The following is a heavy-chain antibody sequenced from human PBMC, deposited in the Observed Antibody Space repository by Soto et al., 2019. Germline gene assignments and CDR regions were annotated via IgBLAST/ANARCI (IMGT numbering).Heavy chain of an antibody. D-gene: IGHD3-22*01. CDR1: GGTISSGGYY. CDR3: AGGDYYHSSGYYFYYYTMDV. Sequence: SETLCLTCTVSGGTISSGGYYWSWIRQHPGKGLEWIGNVYYGGSTYYNPSLKSRVTISVETSKSQFSLKLSSVTAADTAVYYCAGGDYYHSSGYYFYYYTMDVWGQGTTVTVSS. J-gene: IGHJ6*02. CDR2: VYYGGST. V-gene: IGHV4-39*01.